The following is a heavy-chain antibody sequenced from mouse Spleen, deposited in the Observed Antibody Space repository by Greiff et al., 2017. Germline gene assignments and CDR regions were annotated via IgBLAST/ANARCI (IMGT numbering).Heavy chain of an antibody. CDR1: GYTFTSYW. CDR3: ATYYRYDRAWFAY. CDR2: IYPGSGNT. V-gene: IGHV1-55*01. Sequence: QVQLQEPGAELVKPGASVKMSCKASGYTFTSYWMTWVKQRPGQGLEWIGAIYPGSGNTNYNEKFKGKATLTVDTSTSTAYMQLSSLTSEDSAVYYCATYYRYDRAWFAYWGQGTLVTVSA. J-gene: IGHJ3*01. D-gene: IGHD2-14*01.